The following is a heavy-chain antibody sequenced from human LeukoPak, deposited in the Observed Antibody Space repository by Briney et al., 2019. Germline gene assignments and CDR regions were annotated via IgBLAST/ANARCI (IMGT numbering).Heavy chain of an antibody. CDR1: GYSFTSYW. Sequence: GGSLKISCKGSGYSFTSYWIGWVRQVPGKGLEWMGVIYPGDSDTRYSPSFQGQVTISADKSISTAYLQWSSLKASDTAMYYCARRPAGYCSSNSCHSFDYWGQGTLVTVSS. CDR3: ARRPAGYCSSNSCHSFDY. V-gene: IGHV5-51*01. J-gene: IGHJ4*02. CDR2: IYPGDSDT. D-gene: IGHD2-2*01.